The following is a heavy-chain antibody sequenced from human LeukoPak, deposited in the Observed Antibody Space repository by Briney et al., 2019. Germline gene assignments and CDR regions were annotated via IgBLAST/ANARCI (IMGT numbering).Heavy chain of an antibody. CDR3: ARGRGSGWYRADYFDY. Sequence: GGSLRLSCAASGFNFINAWMSWVRQAPGKGLEWVANIKQDGSEKYYVDSVKGRFTISRDNAKNSLYLQMNSLRAEDTAVYYCARGRGSGWYRADYFDYWGQGTLVTVSS. CDR1: GFNFINAW. V-gene: IGHV3-7*01. CDR2: IKQDGSEK. J-gene: IGHJ4*02. D-gene: IGHD6-19*01.